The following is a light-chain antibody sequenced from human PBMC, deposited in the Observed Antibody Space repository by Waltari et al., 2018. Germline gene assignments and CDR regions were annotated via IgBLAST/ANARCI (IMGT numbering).Light chain of an antibody. CDR2: EVS. V-gene: IGLV2-14*01. J-gene: IGLJ2*01. Sequence: QSALTQPASVSGSPGQSITISCTGTNRAVGGYNYVSWYLQHPGKAPKLMIYEVSNRPAGVSNRFCGSKSGNTASLTISGLQAEDEADYYCSSYTSSRTVVFGGGTKLTVL. CDR1: NRAVGGYNY. CDR3: SSYTSSRTVV.